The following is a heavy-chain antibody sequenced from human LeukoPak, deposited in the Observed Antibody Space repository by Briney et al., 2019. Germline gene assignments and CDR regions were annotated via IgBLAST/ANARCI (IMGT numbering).Heavy chain of an antibody. D-gene: IGHD2-21*01. V-gene: IGHV3-48*01. CDR2: ISSSSSVK. J-gene: IGHJ4*02. CDR1: GFSFTNYN. CDR3: ARDHVDGGGGSSRRGDY. Sequence: QSGGSLRLSCTASGFSFTNYNMNWVRQAPGKGLEWISYISSSSSVKQYADYVKGRFTVSRDNAMNSLYLQINSLRAEDTAIYYCARDHVDGGGGSSRRGDYWGQGTLVTVSS.